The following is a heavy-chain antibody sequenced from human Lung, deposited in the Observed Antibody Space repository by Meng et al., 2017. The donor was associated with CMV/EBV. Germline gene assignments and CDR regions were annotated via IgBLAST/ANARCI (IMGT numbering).Heavy chain of an antibody. CDR3: ARDRGTIFGVDFDY. CDR1: GGTFSSYA. J-gene: IGHJ4*02. D-gene: IGHD3-3*01. Sequence: SVXVSXKASGGTFSSYAISWVRQAPGQGLEWMGGIIPIFGTANYAQKFQGRVTITTDESTSTAYMELSSLRSEDTAVYYCARDRGTIFGVDFDYWGQETXVTVSS. V-gene: IGHV1-69*05. CDR2: IIPIFGTA.